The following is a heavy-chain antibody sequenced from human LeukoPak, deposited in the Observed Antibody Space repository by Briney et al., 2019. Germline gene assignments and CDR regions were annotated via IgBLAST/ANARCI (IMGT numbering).Heavy chain of an antibody. CDR2: ISAYNGNT. Sequence: ASVKVSCKASGYTFTSYGISWVRRAPGQGLEWIGWISAYNGNTNYAQKLQGRVTMTTDTSTSTAYMELRSLRSDDTAVYYCARAAIAVPLYDAFDIWGQGTMVTVSS. CDR3: ARAAIAVPLYDAFDI. D-gene: IGHD6-19*01. CDR1: GYTFTSYG. V-gene: IGHV1-18*01. J-gene: IGHJ3*02.